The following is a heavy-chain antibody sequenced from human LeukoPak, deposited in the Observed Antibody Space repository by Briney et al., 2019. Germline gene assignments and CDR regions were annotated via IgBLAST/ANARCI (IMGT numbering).Heavy chain of an antibody. CDR3: AKGVVAATGAFDI. CDR2: IWYDGSNK. V-gene: IGHV3-33*06. CDR1: GFTFSNYG. J-gene: IGHJ3*02. Sequence: PGRSLRLSCAASGFTFSNYGMHWVRQAPGKGLEWVAVIWYDGSNKYYADSVKGRFTISRDNSKNTLYLQMNSLRAEDTAVYYCAKGVVAATGAFDIWGQGTMVTVSS. D-gene: IGHD2-15*01.